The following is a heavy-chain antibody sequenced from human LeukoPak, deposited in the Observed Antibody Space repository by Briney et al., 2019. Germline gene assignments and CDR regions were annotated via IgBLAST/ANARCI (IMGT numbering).Heavy chain of an antibody. CDR3: ASGPDGYNSHFDY. V-gene: IGHV3-48*02. D-gene: IGHD5-24*01. CDR1: GFTFSSYS. J-gene: IGHJ4*02. CDR2: ISSCSTTI. Sequence: GGPLRLSCAASGFTFSSYSMNWVRQAPAKGREWVSYISSCSTTIYYADSVKGRFTISRDNAKNSLYLQMNSLRDEDTAVYYCASGPDGYNSHFDYWGQGTLVTVSS.